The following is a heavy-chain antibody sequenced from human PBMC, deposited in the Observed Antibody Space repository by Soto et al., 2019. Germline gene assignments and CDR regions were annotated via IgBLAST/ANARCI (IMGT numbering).Heavy chain of an antibody. CDR3: ASGYSCYDRMGRYYFDY. D-gene: IGHD5-12*01. Sequence: QVQLVQSGAEVKKPGSSVKVSCKASGGTFSSYAISWVRQAPGQGLEWMGGIIPIFGTANYAQKFQGRVTITADESTSTAYMELSSLRSEDTAVYYCASGYSCYDRMGRYYFDYWGQGTLVTVSS. CDR1: GGTFSSYA. V-gene: IGHV1-69*01. CDR2: IIPIFGTA. J-gene: IGHJ4*02.